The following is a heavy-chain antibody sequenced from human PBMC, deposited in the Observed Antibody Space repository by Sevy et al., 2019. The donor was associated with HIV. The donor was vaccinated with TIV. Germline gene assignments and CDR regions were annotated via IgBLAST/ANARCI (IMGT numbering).Heavy chain of an antibody. V-gene: IGHV3-49*03. D-gene: IGHD3-22*01. CDR3: TRGYYYDSSGYSDY. CDR2: IRSKDYGGAT. Sequence: CLRLSCTGSGFTFGDYAMSCFRQAPGMGLEWVGFIRSKDYGGATEYAASVKGRFTISRDDSKSIADLQMNSLKTEYTAVYYCTRGYYYDSSGYSDYWGQGTLVTVSS. CDR1: GFTFGDYA. J-gene: IGHJ4*02.